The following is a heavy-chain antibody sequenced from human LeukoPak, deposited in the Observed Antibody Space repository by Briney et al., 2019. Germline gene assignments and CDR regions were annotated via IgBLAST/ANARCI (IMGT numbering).Heavy chain of an antibody. CDR3: AREYYDFWSGHEYFDY. D-gene: IGHD3-3*01. CDR1: GFTFSSYG. V-gene: IGHV3-30*03. J-gene: IGHJ4*02. CDR2: ISYDGSNK. Sequence: GGSLRLSCAASGFTFSSYGMHWVRQAPGKGLEWVAVISYDGSNKYYADSVKGRFTISRDNSKNTLYLQVNSLRAEDTAVYYCAREYYDFWSGHEYFDYWGQGTLVTVSS.